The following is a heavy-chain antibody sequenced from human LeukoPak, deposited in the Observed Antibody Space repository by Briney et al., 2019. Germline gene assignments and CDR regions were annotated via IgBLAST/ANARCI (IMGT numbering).Heavy chain of an antibody. Sequence: GGSLRLSCAASTSTFYTYAMSWVRQAPGQGLEWVSGISGSGGSTDYTDSVKGRFTISRDNSKNTRFLQMDSLRAEDTAVYYCARHTPLPMFRGPIGDWGQGTLVTVSS. CDR2: ISGSGGST. D-gene: IGHD3-10*01. CDR3: ARHTPLPMFRGPIGD. V-gene: IGHV3-23*01. CDR1: TSTFYTYA. J-gene: IGHJ4*02.